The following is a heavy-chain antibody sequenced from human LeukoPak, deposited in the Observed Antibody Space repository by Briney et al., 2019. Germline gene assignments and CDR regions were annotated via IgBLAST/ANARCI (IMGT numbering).Heavy chain of an antibody. CDR1: GFTFSSYA. V-gene: IGHV3-7*03. D-gene: IGHD4-23*01. J-gene: IGHJ4*02. CDR3: TRTVNSASDF. Sequence: GGSLRLSCAASGFTFSSYAMSWVRQAPGKGLEWVATINQNGGVKYYVDSVKGRLTISRDNAKTSLFLQMNSLRIDDTAMYYCTRTVNSASDFWGQGTLVTVSS. CDR2: INQNGGVK.